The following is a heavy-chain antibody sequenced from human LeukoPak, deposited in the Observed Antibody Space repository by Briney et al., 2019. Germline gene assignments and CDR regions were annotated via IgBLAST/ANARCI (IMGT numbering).Heavy chain of an antibody. CDR2: ISYDGSNK. D-gene: IGHD1/OR15-1a*01. J-gene: IGHJ5*02. CDR1: GFTFSSYA. CDR3: AKKQGNWFDP. V-gene: IGHV3-30-3*02. Sequence: GGSLRLSCAASGFTFSSYAMHWVRQAPGKGLEWVAVISYDGSNKYYADSVKGRFTISRDNSKNTLYLQMNSLRAEDTAVYYCAKKQGNWFDPWGQGTLVTVSS.